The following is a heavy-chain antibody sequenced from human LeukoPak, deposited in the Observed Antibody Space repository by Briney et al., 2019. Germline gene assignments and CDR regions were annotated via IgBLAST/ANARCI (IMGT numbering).Heavy chain of an antibody. CDR2: ISGSGGST. V-gene: IGHV3-23*01. Sequence: GGSLSPSCAASEFPFSSNAWTWVRQPPGKGLEWVSAISGSGGSTYYADSVKGRFTISRDNSKNTLYLQMNSLRAEDTAVYYCAKASNWGQGTLVTVSS. J-gene: IGHJ4*02. CDR3: AKASN. CDR1: EFPFSSNA.